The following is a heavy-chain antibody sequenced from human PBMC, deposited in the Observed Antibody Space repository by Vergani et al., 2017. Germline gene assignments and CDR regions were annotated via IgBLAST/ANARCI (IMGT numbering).Heavy chain of an antibody. CDR3: ARGYYGDYGWYFDY. Sequence: QVQLQESGPGLVKPSETLSLTCTVSGGSISSYYWSWIRQPPGKGLEWIGYIYYSGSTNYNPSLKSRVTISVDTSKNQFSLKLSSVTAADTAVYYCARGYYGDYGWYFDYWGQGTLVTVSS. J-gene: IGHJ4*02. CDR2: IYYSGST. V-gene: IGHV4-59*12. CDR1: GGSISSYY. D-gene: IGHD4-17*01.